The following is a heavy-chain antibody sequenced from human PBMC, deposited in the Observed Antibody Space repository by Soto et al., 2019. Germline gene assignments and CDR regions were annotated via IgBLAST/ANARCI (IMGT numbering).Heavy chain of an antibody. J-gene: IGHJ6*02. CDR3: ARLGYSSGWYRDYYYYYGMDV. Sequence: PSKTLSLTCAVYGGSLSSYNWSWIRQPPGKGLEWIGEINHSGSTNYNPPLKSRVTISVDTSKNQFSLKLSSVTAADTAVYYCARLGYSSGWYRDYYYYYGMDVWGQGTTVTVSS. V-gene: IGHV4-34*01. CDR2: INHSGST. CDR1: GGSLSSYN. D-gene: IGHD6-19*01.